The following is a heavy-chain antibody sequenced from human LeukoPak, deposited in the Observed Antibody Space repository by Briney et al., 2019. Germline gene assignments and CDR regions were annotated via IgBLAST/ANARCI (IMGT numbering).Heavy chain of an antibody. CDR1: GGSISSYY. D-gene: IGHD6-19*01. CDR2: IYFNGNT. Sequence: SETLSLTCTVSGGSISSYYWNWIRQSPGKGLEWIGYIYFNGNTKYNPSLKSRVTISVDTSKNQFSLEVKSVTAADTAVYYCATARYDNGWYANFCHWGQGILATVSS. V-gene: IGHV4-59*01. J-gene: IGHJ4*02. CDR3: ATARYDNGWYANFCH.